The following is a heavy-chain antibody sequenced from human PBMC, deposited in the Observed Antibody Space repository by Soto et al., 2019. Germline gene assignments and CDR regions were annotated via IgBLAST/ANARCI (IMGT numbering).Heavy chain of an antibody. V-gene: IGHV1-2*02. CDR1: GYTFTGYY. J-gene: IGHJ4*02. CDR2: INPNSGGT. D-gene: IGHD4-4*01. CDR3: ARRYSNYLVNDY. Sequence: ASVKVSCKASGYTFTGYYMHWVRQAPGQGLEWMGWINPNSGGTNYAQKFQGRVTMTRDTSISTAYMELSRLRSDDTAVYYCARRYSNYLVNDYWGQATLVTVSS.